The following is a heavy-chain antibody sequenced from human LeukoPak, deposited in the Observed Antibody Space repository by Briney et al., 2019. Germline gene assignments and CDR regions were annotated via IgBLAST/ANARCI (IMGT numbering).Heavy chain of an antibody. J-gene: IGHJ4*02. V-gene: IGHV4-34*01. CDR1: GGSFSGYY. CDR2: INHSGST. Sequence: PSETLSLTCAVYGGSFSGYYWSWIRQPPGKGLEWIGEINHSGSTNYNPSLKSRVTISVDTSKNQFSLKLSSVTAADTAVYYCATEMATIGKPIGYWGQGTLVTVSS. CDR3: ATEMATIGKPIGY. D-gene: IGHD5-24*01.